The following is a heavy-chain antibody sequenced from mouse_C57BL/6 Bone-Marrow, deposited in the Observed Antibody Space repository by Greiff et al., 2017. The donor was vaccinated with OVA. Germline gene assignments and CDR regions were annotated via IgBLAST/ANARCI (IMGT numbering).Heavy chain of an antibody. CDR1: GYTFTSYT. CDR3: ARGGEGHV. J-gene: IGHJ1*03. V-gene: IGHV1-4*01. CDR2: INPRSGYT. Sequence: QVQLQQSGAELARPGASVKMSCKASGYTFTSYTMRWVKQRTGQGLEWIGYINPRSGYTKYNQKFKGKATLTADKSSSTAYMQLSSLTSEDSAVYYCARGGEGHVWGTGTTVTVSS. D-gene: IGHD2-13*01.